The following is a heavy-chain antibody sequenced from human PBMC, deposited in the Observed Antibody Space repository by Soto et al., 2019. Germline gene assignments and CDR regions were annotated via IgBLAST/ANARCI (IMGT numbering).Heavy chain of an antibody. D-gene: IGHD4-17*01. CDR2: IYYSGST. CDR1: GGSISSYY. Sequence: SETLSLTCTVSGGSISSYYWSWIRQPPGKGLEWIGYIYYSGSTNYNPSLKSRVTISVDTSKNQFSLKLSSVTAADTAVYYCARDSPLSDYAYDYWGQGTLVTVSS. J-gene: IGHJ4*02. V-gene: IGHV4-59*01. CDR3: ARDSPLSDYAYDY.